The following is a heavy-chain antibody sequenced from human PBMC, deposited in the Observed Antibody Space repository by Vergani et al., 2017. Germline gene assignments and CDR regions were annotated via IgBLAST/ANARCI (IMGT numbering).Heavy chain of an antibody. CDR2: FINRRST. J-gene: IGHJ4*02. CDR1: GGSISSYY. CDR3: AGVSRLYSSGWTGYFDY. Sequence: QVQLQQWGAGLLKPSETLSLTCTVSGGSISSYYWSWIRQPPGKGLEWFGYFINRRSTNYNPSLKSRVTLSVDTSKNQFSLKLSSVTAADTAVYYWAGVSRLYSSGWTGYFDYWGQGTLVTVSS. V-gene: IGHV4-59*01. D-gene: IGHD6-19*01.